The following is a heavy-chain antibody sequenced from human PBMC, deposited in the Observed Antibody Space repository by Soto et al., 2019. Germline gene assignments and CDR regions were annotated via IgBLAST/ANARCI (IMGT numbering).Heavy chain of an antibody. Sequence: GGSLRLSCAASGFTFSSYGMHWVRQAPGKGLEWVAVISYDGSNKYYAEYVKGRFTISRDNSKNTLYLQMNSLRAEDTAVYYCAKDPVRGYSYGYSWFDPWGQGTLVTVSS. J-gene: IGHJ5*02. CDR2: ISYDGSNK. CDR3: AKDPVRGYSYGYSWFDP. CDR1: GFTFSSYG. D-gene: IGHD5-18*01. V-gene: IGHV3-30*18.